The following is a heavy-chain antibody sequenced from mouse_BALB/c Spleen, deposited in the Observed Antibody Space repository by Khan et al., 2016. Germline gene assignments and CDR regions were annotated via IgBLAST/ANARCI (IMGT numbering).Heavy chain of an antibody. V-gene: IGHV10-1*02. J-gene: IGHJ2*01. CDR3: GRRSYFDY. CDR2: IRSRSNNYAT. Sequence: EVQLVESGGGLVQPKGSLKLSCAASGFTFNTYAMNWVRQAPGKGLEWVARIRSRSNNYATYYADSVKDRFTISRDDSQSMLYLQMNNLKTEDTAMYYCGRRSYFDYWGQGTTLTVSS. CDR1: GFTFNTYA.